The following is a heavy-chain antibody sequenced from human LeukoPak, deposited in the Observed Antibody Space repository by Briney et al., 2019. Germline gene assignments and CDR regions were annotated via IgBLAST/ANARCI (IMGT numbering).Heavy chain of an antibody. Sequence: GGSLRLSCAASGFTFRSYAMSWVRQAPEKGLEWVSAISGSGGSTYYADSVKGRFTISRDNSKNTLYLQMNSLRAEDTAVYYCAKLGSGWYERPYFQHWGQGTLVTVSS. CDR2: ISGSGGST. V-gene: IGHV3-23*01. CDR1: GFTFRSYA. D-gene: IGHD6-19*01. CDR3: AKLGSGWYERPYFQH. J-gene: IGHJ1*01.